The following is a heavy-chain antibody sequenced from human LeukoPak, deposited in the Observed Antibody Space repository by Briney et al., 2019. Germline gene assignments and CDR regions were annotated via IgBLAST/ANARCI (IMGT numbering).Heavy chain of an antibody. J-gene: IGHJ6*02. CDR1: GFTFSSYA. CDR2: ISYDGSNK. CDR3: ARRNAMDV. Sequence: GGSLRLSCAASGFTFSSYAMHWVRQAPGKGLEWVAVISYDGSNKYYADPVKGRFTISRDNSKNTLYLQMNSLRAEDTAVYYCARRNAMDVWGQGTTVIVFS. V-gene: IGHV3-30*04.